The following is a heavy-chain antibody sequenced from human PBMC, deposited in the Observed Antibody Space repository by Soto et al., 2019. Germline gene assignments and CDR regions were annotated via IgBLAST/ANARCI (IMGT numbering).Heavy chain of an antibody. J-gene: IGHJ4*02. D-gene: IGHD4-17*01. V-gene: IGHV1-24*01. Sequence: GASVKVSCKVSGYTLTELSMHWVRQAPGKGLEWMGGFDPEDGETFYAQKFQGRVTMTEDTSTDTAYMELSSLRSEDTAVYYCARGMTTVTTFDYWGQGTLVTVSS. CDR3: ARGMTTVTTFDY. CDR1: GYTLTELS. CDR2: FDPEDGET.